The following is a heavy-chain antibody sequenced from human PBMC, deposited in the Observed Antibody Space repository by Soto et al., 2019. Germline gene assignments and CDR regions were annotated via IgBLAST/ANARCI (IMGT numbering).Heavy chain of an antibody. D-gene: IGHD2-2*01. Sequence: QVQLQESGPGLVKPSETLSLTCTVSGGSISSYYWSWIRQPPGKGLEWIGYIYYSGSTNYNPSLKSRVTISVETSKNQFSLKLSSVTAADTAVYYCARHGNIVVVPAAIDYWGQGTLVTVSS. V-gene: IGHV4-59*08. CDR1: GGSISSYY. CDR2: IYYSGST. CDR3: ARHGNIVVVPAAIDY. J-gene: IGHJ4*02.